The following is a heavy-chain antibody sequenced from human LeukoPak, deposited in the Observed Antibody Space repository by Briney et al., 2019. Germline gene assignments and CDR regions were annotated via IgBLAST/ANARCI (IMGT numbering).Heavy chain of an antibody. CDR3: AKDLWFGEFRPGAFDI. J-gene: IGHJ3*02. Sequence: PGGSLRLSCAASGFTFDDYAMHWVRQAPGKGLEWVSGISWNSGSIGYADSVKGRFTISRDNAKNSLYLQMNSLRAEDTALYYCAKDLWFGEFRPGAFDIWGQGTMVTVSS. CDR1: GFTFDDYA. CDR2: ISWNSGSI. D-gene: IGHD3-10*01. V-gene: IGHV3-9*01.